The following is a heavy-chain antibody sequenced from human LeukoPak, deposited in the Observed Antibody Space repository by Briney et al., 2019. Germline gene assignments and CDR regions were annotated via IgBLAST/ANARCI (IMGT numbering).Heavy chain of an antibody. V-gene: IGHV3-23*01. Sequence: GGSLRLSCAASGHTFSKYAMSWASQAPGKGLEWVSAISGSGDAAFYADSVKGRFTISRENSNNTLYLQMNSLRAEHTAVYPCAKGGVYYFDCWGQGTLVTVSS. D-gene: IGHD6-13*01. CDR1: GHTFSKYA. CDR2: ISGSGDAA. CDR3: AKGGVYYFDC. J-gene: IGHJ4*02.